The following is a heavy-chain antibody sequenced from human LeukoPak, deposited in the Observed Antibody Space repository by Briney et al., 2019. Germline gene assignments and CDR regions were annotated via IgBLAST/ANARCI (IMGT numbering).Heavy chain of an antibody. CDR2: IYYSGST. J-gene: IGHJ4*02. CDR1: GGSISSSSYY. V-gene: IGHV4-39*07. D-gene: IGHD1-26*01. Sequence: SETLSLTCTVSGGSISSSSYYWGWIRQPPGKGLEWIGSIYYSGSTYYNPSLKSRVTISVDTSKNQFSLKLSSVTAADTAVYYCARGASGSYHYFDYWGQGTLVTVSS. CDR3: ARGASGSYHYFDY.